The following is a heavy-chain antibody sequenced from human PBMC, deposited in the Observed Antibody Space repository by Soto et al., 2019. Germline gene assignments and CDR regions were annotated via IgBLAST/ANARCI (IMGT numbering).Heavy chain of an antibody. CDR1: GLTVSTNY. CDR3: ARVTTLAFDY. J-gene: IGHJ4*02. D-gene: IGHD3-22*01. CDR2: IYSDGRT. Sequence: PGGSLRLSCAASGLTVSTNYMSWVRQAPGKGLEWVSVIYSDGRTYHADSVKGRFTISRDNSKNMLYLQMNSLRAEDTAVYYCARVTTLAFDYWGQGTLVPVSS. V-gene: IGHV3-66*01.